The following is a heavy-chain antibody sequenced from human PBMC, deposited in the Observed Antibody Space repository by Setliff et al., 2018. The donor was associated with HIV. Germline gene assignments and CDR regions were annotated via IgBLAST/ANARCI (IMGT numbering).Heavy chain of an antibody. Sequence: GPPVKVSCKASGGTFSSYGISWVRQAPGQGLEWMGAIIPMFGTGFYAQKFQGRVTITTDESRTTSYMELSSLRFEDTAVYFCARVAHSSSYHYYGMDVWGQGTTVT. D-gene: IGHD6-19*01. CDR1: GGTFSSYG. V-gene: IGHV1-69*05. CDR3: ARVAHSSSYHYYGMDV. CDR2: IIPMFGTG. J-gene: IGHJ6*02.